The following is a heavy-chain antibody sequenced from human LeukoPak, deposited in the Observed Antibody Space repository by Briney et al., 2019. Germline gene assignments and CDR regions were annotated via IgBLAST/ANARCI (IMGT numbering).Heavy chain of an antibody. J-gene: IGHJ4*02. CDR1: GFTFSSYW. V-gene: IGHV3-74*01. Sequence: PGGSLRLSCAASGFTFSSYWMHWVRQAPGKGLVWVSRINSDGSSTSYADSVKGRFTISRDNAKNTLYLQMNSLRAEDTAVYYCARVAIAVAGPILYFDYWGQGTLVTVSS. CDR3: ARVAIAVAGPILYFDY. CDR2: INSDGSST. D-gene: IGHD6-19*01.